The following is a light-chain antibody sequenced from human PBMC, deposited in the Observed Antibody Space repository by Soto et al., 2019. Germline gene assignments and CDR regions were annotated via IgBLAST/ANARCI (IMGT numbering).Light chain of an antibody. V-gene: IGLV1-40*01. CDR2: GNS. J-gene: IGLJ2*01. Sequence: QSLLTQPPSVSGAPGQRVTISCTGSSSNIGAGYDVHWYQQLPGTAPKLLIYGNSNRHSGVPDRFSGSKSGTSASLAITGLQAEDEADYYCQSYDSSLSGFVVFGGGTKLTVL. CDR3: QSYDSSLSGFVV. CDR1: SSNIGAGYD.